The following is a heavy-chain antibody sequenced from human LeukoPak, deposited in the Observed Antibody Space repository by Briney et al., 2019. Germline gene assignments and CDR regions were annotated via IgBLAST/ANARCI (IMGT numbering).Heavy chain of an antibody. CDR1: GFTFSSYG. V-gene: IGHV3-23*01. D-gene: IGHD4-17*01. CDR2: ISGSGGST. CDR3: AKLFTTVTTNPKDV. J-gene: IGHJ6*04. Sequence: PGGSLRLSCAASGFTFSSYGMSWVRQAPGKGLEWVSAISGSGGSTYYADSVKGRFTISRDNSKNTLYLQMNSLRAEDTAVYYCAKLFTTVTTNPKDVWGRGTTVTVSS.